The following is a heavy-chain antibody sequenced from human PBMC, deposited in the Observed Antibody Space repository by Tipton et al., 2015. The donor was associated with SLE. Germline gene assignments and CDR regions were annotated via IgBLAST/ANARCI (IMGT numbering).Heavy chain of an antibody. CDR1: GGSFSGYY. CDR3: ARALITIFGVVKGGAFDI. V-gene: IGHV4-30-4*01. J-gene: IGHJ3*02. CDR2: IYYSGST. Sequence: TLSLTCAVYGGSFSGYYWSWIRQPPGKGLEWIGYIYYSGSTYYNPSLRSRVTISVDTSKNQFSLKLSSGTAADTAVYYCARALITIFGVVKGGAFDIWGQGTMVTVSS. D-gene: IGHD3-3*01.